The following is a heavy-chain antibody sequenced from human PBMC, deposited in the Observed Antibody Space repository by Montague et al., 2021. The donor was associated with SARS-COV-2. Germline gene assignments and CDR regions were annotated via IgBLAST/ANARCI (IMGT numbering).Heavy chain of an antibody. CDR2: LYTSGST. CDR3: ARESGYSSGWRYYYVMDV. Sequence: SETLSLTCTDSGGSISNYYWTWIRQPAGKGLEWIGRLYTSGSTTYNPSLKSRVTMSVDTSKNQFSLNVTSVTAADTAIYYCARESGYSSGWRYYYVMDVWGQGTTATVS. J-gene: IGHJ6*02. CDR1: GGSISNYY. V-gene: IGHV4-4*07. D-gene: IGHD6-19*01.